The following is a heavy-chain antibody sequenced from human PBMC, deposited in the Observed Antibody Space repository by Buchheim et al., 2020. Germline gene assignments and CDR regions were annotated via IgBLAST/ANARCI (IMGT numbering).Heavy chain of an antibody. Sequence: EVQLVESGGDLVQPGGSLRLSCAASGFSFSSYSMNWVRQAPGKGLEWVSYINSDRSAVYYADSVKGRFTISRDNAKNSLYLQMNSLRNEDTAVYYCMARVYWGQGTL. CDR2: INSDRSAV. D-gene: IGHD5-24*01. CDR1: GFSFSSYS. V-gene: IGHV3-48*02. J-gene: IGHJ4*02. CDR3: MARVY.